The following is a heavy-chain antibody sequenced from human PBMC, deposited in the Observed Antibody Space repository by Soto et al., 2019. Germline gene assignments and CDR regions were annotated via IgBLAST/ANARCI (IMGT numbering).Heavy chain of an antibody. CDR3: GGEGLPATFDLLYYSDY. D-gene: IGHD5-12*01. V-gene: IGHV1-69*06. J-gene: IGHJ4*02. CDR2: IIPTFVTA. Sequence: QVKLGQSGAEVKKPGSSVKASCKASGATFSSYAISWVRRAPGQGLAWRGGIIPTFVTANYAQKFQGRVTITADKSTSTAYMELSRLRSEHTAVYYCGGEGLPATFDLLYYSDYWGQGTLVTVSS. CDR1: GATFSSYA.